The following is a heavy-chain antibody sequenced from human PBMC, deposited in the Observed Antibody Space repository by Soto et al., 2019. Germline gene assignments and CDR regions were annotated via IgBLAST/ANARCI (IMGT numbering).Heavy chain of an antibody. CDR1: GFTFSDYW. Sequence: GGSLRLSCAASGFTFSDYWMRWVRQAPGKGLEWVANIKQDGVEKYYTDSVKGRFTISRDNSKNSLYLQMNSLRAEDTAVYYCAKDRVTMIVVVIGNFDYWGQGTLVTVSS. CDR3: AKDRVTMIVVVIGNFDY. V-gene: IGHV3-7*03. J-gene: IGHJ4*02. CDR2: IKQDGVEK. D-gene: IGHD3-22*01.